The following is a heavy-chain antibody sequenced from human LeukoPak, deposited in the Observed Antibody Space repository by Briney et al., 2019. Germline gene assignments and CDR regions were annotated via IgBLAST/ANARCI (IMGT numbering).Heavy chain of an antibody. V-gene: IGHV4-61*02. D-gene: IGHD6-13*01. CDR2: IYTSGST. CDR1: GGSISSGSYY. Sequence: PSQTLSLTCTVSGGSISSGSYYWSWIRQPAGKGLEWIGRIYTSGSTNYNPSLKSRVTMSVDTSKNQFSLKLSSVTAADTAVYYCARVKRIAAAAIFDYWGQGTLVTVSS. CDR3: ARVKRIAAAAIFDY. J-gene: IGHJ4*02.